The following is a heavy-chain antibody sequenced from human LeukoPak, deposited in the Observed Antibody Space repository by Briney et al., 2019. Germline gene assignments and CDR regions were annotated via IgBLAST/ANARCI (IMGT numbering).Heavy chain of an antibody. D-gene: IGHD1-26*01. J-gene: IGHJ4*02. Sequence: GGALRLSCAASGFTFSGDWMSWVRQAPGKGLEWVANIKQDGSEKYYVDSVKGRFTISRDNAKNSLYLQMNSLRAEGTAVYYCASDPLAIVGATGYWGQGTLVTVSS. CDR3: ASDPLAIVGATGY. V-gene: IGHV3-7*01. CDR1: GFTFSGDW. CDR2: IKQDGSEK.